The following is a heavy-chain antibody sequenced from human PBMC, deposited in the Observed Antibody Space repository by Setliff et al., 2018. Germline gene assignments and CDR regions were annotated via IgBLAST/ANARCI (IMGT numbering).Heavy chain of an antibody. D-gene: IGHD3-16*01. CDR2: INHSGST. J-gene: IGHJ6*02. V-gene: IGHV4-34*01. Sequence: SETLSLTCAVYGGSFSGYYWSWIRQPPGKGLEWIGEINHSGSTNYNPSLKSRVTISVDTSKNQFSLKLSSVTAADTAVYYCARQEGGYYYYGMDVWGQGTTVTVSS. CDR1: GGSFSGYY. CDR3: ARQEGGYYYYGMDV.